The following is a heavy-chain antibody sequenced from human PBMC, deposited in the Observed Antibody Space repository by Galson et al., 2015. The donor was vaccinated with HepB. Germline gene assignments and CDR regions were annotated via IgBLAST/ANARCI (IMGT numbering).Heavy chain of an antibody. V-gene: IGHV1-69*01. Sequence: SCKASGGTFSSYAISWVRQAPGQGLEWMGGIIPIFGTANYAQKFQGRVTITADESTSTAYMELSSLRSEDTAVYYCARSGNQGITGAAVDYWGQGTLVTVSS. D-gene: IGHD6-25*01. CDR3: ARSGNQGITGAAVDY. J-gene: IGHJ4*02. CDR1: GGTFSSYA. CDR2: IIPIFGTA.